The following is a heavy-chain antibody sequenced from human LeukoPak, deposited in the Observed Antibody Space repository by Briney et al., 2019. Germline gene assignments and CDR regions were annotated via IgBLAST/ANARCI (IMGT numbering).Heavy chain of an antibody. CDR2: IFVGTGNT. J-gene: IGHJ4*02. CDR1: GLTFSSSA. D-gene: IGHD3-3*01. CDR3: AAESRSTPVGDY. V-gene: IGHV1-58*01. Sequence: ASVKVSCKTSGLTFSSSAVQWVRQARGQRLEWIGWIFVGTGNTNYAETFQGRVTITRDASTSTSYMELSSLAFEDTAVYYCAAESRSTPVGDYWGQGTLVIASS.